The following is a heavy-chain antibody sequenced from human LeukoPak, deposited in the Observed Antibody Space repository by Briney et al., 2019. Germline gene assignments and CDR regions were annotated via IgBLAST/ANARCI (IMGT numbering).Heavy chain of an antibody. CDR1: GFTFSSYA. J-gene: IGHJ4*02. Sequence: GRSLRLSCAASGFTFSSYAMHWVRQAPGKGLEWVAVISYDGSNKYYADSVKGRFTISRDNSKNTLYLQMNSLRAEDTAVYYCAKAELGYCSGGRCSGWAPFDHWGQGTLVTVSS. V-gene: IGHV3-30*04. CDR2: ISYDGSNK. D-gene: IGHD2-15*01. CDR3: AKAELGYCSGGRCSGWAPFDH.